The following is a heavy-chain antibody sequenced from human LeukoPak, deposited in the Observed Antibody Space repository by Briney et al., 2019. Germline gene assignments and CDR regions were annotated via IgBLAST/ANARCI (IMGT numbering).Heavy chain of an antibody. J-gene: IGHJ4*02. V-gene: IGHV3-21*01. CDR1: GFTFSSYS. Sequence: GGSLRLSCAASGFTFSSYSMNWVRQAPGKGLEWVPSISSSSSYIYYADSVKGRFTISRDNAKNSLYLQMNSLRAEDTAVYYCARDPSPPIVVVVAATLDYWGQGTLVTVPS. D-gene: IGHD2-15*01. CDR3: ARDPSPPIVVVVAATLDY. CDR2: ISSSSSYI.